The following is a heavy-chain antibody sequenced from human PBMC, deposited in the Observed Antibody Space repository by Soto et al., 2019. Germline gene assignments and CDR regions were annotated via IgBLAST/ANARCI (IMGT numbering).Heavy chain of an antibody. CDR2: IIPTFGTA. CDR1: RVAFSNFI. Sequence: ASVKVSCKASRVAFSNFIGTWVRQAPGLGLEWVGGIIPTFGTANYAQKFQGRVTITADESTSTSYMEVNNLRSEDTAVYYCAKVRYSSPMGYYYGMDVWGQGTTVTVSS. V-gene: IGHV1-69*13. J-gene: IGHJ6*02. CDR3: AKVRYSSPMGYYYGMDV. D-gene: IGHD6-19*01.